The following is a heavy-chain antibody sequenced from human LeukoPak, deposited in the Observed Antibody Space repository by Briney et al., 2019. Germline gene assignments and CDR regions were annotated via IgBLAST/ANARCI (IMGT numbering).Heavy chain of an antibody. J-gene: IGHJ5*02. Sequence: PGGSLRLSCAASGFTFSSYGMHWVRQAPGKGLEWVAVISYDGSNKYYADSVKGRFTISRDNSKNTLYLQMNSLRAEDTAVYYCAKKADYYGSGSYYNPYWFDPWGQGTLVTVSS. CDR3: AKKADYYGSGSYYNPYWFDP. CDR2: ISYDGSNK. CDR1: GFTFSSYG. V-gene: IGHV3-30*18. D-gene: IGHD3-10*01.